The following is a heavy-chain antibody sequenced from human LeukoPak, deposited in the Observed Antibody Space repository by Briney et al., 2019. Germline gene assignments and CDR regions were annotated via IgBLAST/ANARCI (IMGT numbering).Heavy chain of an antibody. V-gene: IGHV1-2*02. CDR2: IGPNSGGT. J-gene: IGHJ3*02. CDR1: GYTFTGYY. D-gene: IGHD3-22*01. CDR3: ARDRVIVGPSDGFDI. Sequence: ASVKVSCKASGYTFTGYYINWVRQAPGQGLEWMGWIGPNSGGTNYAQKFQGRVTMSRDTSISTAYMELSRLRSDDTAVYYCARDRVIVGPSDGFDIWGQGTMVTVSS.